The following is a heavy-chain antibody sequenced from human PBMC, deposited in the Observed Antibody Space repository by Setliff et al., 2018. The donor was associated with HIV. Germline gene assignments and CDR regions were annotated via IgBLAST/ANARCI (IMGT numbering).Heavy chain of an antibody. Sequence: KPGGSLRLSCAASGFDISVYDLNWVRQAPGKGLEWLSSISHSGNFMYYANSLKGRFTISRDNAESSLFLQMNSLTVEDTAVYYCARGYYGSDLQNGMDVWGQGTTVTVSS. CDR1: GFDISVYD. D-gene: IGHD3-10*01. J-gene: IGHJ6*02. V-gene: IGHV3-21*06. CDR2: ISHSGNFM. CDR3: ARGYYGSDLQNGMDV.